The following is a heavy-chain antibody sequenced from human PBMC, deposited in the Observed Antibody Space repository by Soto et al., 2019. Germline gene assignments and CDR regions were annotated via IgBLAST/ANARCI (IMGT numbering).Heavy chain of an antibody. Sequence: QVTLKESGPVLVKPTETLTLTCTVSGFSLSNARMGVSWIRQPPGKALEWLAHIFSNDEKSYSTSLKSRLTISQDTSKSQVVLTMTNMDPVDTATYYCARKGYSSSWQTKNWYFDLWGRGTLVTVSS. J-gene: IGHJ2*01. V-gene: IGHV2-26*01. CDR2: IFSNDEK. D-gene: IGHD6-13*01. CDR1: GFSLSNARMG. CDR3: ARKGYSSSWQTKNWYFDL.